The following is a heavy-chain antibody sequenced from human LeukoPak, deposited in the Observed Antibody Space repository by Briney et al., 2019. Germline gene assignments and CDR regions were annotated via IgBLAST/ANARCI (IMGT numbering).Heavy chain of an antibody. CDR2: IYTSGST. CDR3: ARDLTPARRGHYFDY. J-gene: IGHJ4*02. V-gene: IGHV4-4*07. D-gene: IGHD1-14*01. CDR1: GDSISSYY. Sequence: SETLSLTCTVSGDSISSYYWSWIRQSAGKGLEWIGRIYTSGSTNYNPSLKSRVTISVDTSKNQFSLKLSSVTAADTAVYYCARDLTPARRGHYFDYWGQGTLVTVSS.